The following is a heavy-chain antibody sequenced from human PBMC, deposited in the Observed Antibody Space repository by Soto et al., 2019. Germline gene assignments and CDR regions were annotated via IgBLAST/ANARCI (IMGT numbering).Heavy chain of an antibody. CDR1: GDSISTSFFY. CDR2: IYKSGST. D-gene: IGHD3-3*01. J-gene: IGHJ4*02. Sequence: VELRESGPGLVRPSQTLSLACNVSGDSISTSFFYWGWVRQIPGKGLEWIGYIYKSGSTYYNPSLQSRVRMSVDSSNNQFSLSLSPVTAADTAVYYCARDSGDVSGVGFDYWGPGTLVTVSS. CDR3: ARDSGDVSGVGFDY. V-gene: IGHV4-31*03.